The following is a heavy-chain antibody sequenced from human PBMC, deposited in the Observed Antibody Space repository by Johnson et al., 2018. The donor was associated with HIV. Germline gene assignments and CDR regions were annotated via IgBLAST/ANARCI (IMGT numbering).Heavy chain of an antibody. D-gene: IGHD2-2*01. CDR1: GFIFADYG. V-gene: IGHV3-20*04. CDR3: AKEDCSSVVASDDTFDI. J-gene: IGHJ3*02. Sequence: VQLVESGGGVLRPGGSLRLSCEGFGFIFADYGLSWVLQAPGRGLEWVSGINWNGGRIGYADSVKGRCTISRDNVRNSLYLQMNSLRAEDTAVYYCAKEDCSSVVASDDTFDIWGQGTMVTVSS. CDR2: INWNGGRI.